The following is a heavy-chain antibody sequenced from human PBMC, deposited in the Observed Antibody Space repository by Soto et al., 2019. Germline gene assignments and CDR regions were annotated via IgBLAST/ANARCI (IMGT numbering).Heavy chain of an antibody. CDR2: ISASGDRT. D-gene: IGHD2-2*01. CDR3: AKILATSDYYWYGLDV. V-gene: IGHV3-23*01. J-gene: IGHJ6*02. Sequence: DVQLLESGGGLAQPGGSLRISCLASGFTFSSYAMDWVRQAPGKGLESISSISASGDRTYYADSVKGRFTISRDNSKNLLFLEMNSLGAEDTAVYCCAKILATSDYYWYGLDVWGQGAAVTVSS. CDR1: GFTFSSYA.